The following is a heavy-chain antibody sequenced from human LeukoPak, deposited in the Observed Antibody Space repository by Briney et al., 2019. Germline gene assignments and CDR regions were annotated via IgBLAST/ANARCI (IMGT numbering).Heavy chain of an antibody. J-gene: IGHJ4*02. Sequence: GGSLRLSCATSGFTFSSYSMHWVRQAPGKGLVWVSHINSDGSTTNYADSVKGRFTISRDNAKNTLYLEMNSLRAEDTAVYFCAKFAPPAVYWSQGTLVTVSS. D-gene: IGHD6-19*01. CDR2: INSDGSTT. CDR1: GFTFSSYS. V-gene: IGHV3-74*01. CDR3: AKFAPPAVY.